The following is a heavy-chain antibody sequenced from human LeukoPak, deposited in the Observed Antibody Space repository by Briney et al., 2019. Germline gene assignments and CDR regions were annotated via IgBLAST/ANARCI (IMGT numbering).Heavy chain of an antibody. D-gene: IGHD5-12*01. Sequence: GGALRLSCVASGFTFSNYGMNWVRPAPGKGREWVSYISSSSDAIYYADSVKGRFTISRDNAKNSLYLEMNSLRDEDTAVYYCARAMRSGYDYWGQGTLVTVSS. CDR1: GFTFSNYG. J-gene: IGHJ4*02. V-gene: IGHV3-48*02. CDR3: ARAMRSGYDY. CDR2: ISSSSDAI.